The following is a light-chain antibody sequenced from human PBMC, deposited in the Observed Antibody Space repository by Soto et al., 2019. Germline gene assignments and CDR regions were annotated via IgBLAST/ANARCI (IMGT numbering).Light chain of an antibody. Sequence: EIVMTQSPATLSVSPGERATLSCRASQSVSSNLAWYQQKPGQAPRLLIYGASTRATGIPARFSGSGSGTEFTLTISSLQSEDFAVYFCQQFKNYPLTFGQGTRLQIK. V-gene: IGKV3-15*01. J-gene: IGKJ5*01. CDR1: QSVSSN. CDR2: GAS. CDR3: QQFKNYPLT.